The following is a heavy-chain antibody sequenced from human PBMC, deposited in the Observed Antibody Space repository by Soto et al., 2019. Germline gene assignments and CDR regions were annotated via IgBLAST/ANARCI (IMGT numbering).Heavy chain of an antibody. CDR3: ARMKVDSYQFYYAMDV. CDR1: GFSLTTGKMG. V-gene: IGHV2-26*01. Sequence: SGPTLVNPTATLPLTCTVSGFSLTTGKMGVSWIRQPPGKALEWLAHIFSDNERAYSTSLQGRLTIYKDTSGSQVVLSMTNVDPVDTATYYCARMKVDSYQFYYAMDVWGQGTTVTVSS. CDR2: IFSDNER. D-gene: IGHD3-9*01. J-gene: IGHJ6*02.